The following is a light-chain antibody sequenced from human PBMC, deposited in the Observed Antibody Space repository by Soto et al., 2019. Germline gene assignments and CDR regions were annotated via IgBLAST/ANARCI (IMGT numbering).Light chain of an antibody. CDR2: EVS. CDR1: SSDVGGHNY. Sequence: QSALTQPAYVSGSPGQSITISCTGTSSDVGGHNYVSWYQQHPGKAPKLMIYEVSNRPSGVSNRFSGSKSGNTASLIISGLQAEDEADYYCSSYTSSSTQAVVFGGGTKLTVL. V-gene: IGLV2-14*01. CDR3: SSYTSSSTQAVV. J-gene: IGLJ2*01.